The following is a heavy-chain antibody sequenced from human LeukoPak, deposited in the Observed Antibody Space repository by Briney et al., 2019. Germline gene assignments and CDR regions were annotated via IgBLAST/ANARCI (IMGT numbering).Heavy chain of an antibody. J-gene: IGHJ4*02. D-gene: IGHD3-22*01. Sequence: SETPSLTCAVYGGSFSGYYWSWIRQPPGKGLEWIGEINHSGSTNYNPSLKSRVTISVDTSKNQFSLKLSSVTAADTAVYYCARDKYYYDSSGYYGFDYWGQGTLVTVSS. V-gene: IGHV4-34*01. CDR2: INHSGST. CDR1: GGSFSGYY. CDR3: ARDKYYYDSSGYYGFDY.